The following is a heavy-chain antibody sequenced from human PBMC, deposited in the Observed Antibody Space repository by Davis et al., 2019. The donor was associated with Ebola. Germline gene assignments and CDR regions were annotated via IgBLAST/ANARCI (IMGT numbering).Heavy chain of an antibody. J-gene: IGHJ6*02. CDR1: GGSISSSSYY. CDR2: IYYSGST. V-gene: IGHV4-39*01. Sequence: MPSETLSLTCTVSGGSISSSSYYWGWILQPPGKGLEWIGSIYYSGSTYYNPSLKSRVTISVDTSKNQFSLKLSSVTAADTAVYYCARRVGYCSSTSCQNYYGMDVWGQGTTVTVSS. D-gene: IGHD2-2*01. CDR3: ARRVGYCSSTSCQNYYGMDV.